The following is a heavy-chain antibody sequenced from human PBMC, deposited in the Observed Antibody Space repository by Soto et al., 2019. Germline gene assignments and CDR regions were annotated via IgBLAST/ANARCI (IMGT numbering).Heavy chain of an antibody. CDR1: GFTFSSYA. CDR2: ISYDGSNK. D-gene: IGHD3-16*01. V-gene: IGHV3-30-3*01. CDR3: ARMYDSGVYYYGMDV. Sequence: GGSLRLSCAASGFTFSSYAMHWVRQAPGKGLEWVAAISYDGSNKYYADSVKGRFTISRDNSKNTLYLQMNSLRAEDTAVYYCARMYDSGVYYYGMDVWGQGTTVTVSS. J-gene: IGHJ6*02.